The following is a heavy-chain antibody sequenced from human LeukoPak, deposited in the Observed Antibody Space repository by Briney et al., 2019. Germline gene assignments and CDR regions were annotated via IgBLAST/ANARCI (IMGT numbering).Heavy chain of an antibody. Sequence: GGSLRLSCAASGFTFSSYAMSWVRQAPGKGLEWVSAISGSGGSTYYADSVKGRFTISRDNSKNTLYLQMNSLRAEDTAVYYCATYCSSTSCYGRDYWGQGTLVTVSS. CDR3: ATYCSSTSCYGRDY. J-gene: IGHJ4*02. V-gene: IGHV3-23*01. D-gene: IGHD2-2*01. CDR2: ISGSGGST. CDR1: GFTFSSYA.